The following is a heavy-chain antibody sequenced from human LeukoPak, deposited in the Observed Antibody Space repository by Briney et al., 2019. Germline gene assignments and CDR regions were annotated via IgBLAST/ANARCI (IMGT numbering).Heavy chain of an antibody. CDR1: GGSISNYY. D-gene: IGHD2-15*01. V-gene: IGHV4-59*08. Sequence: SETLSLTCNVSGGSISNYYWSWIRQPPGKGLEWIGYMYHTGHTMYNSSLKSRVTMSLDTSKNHFSLRLSSVTAADTAVYYCSRHPFATPFDYWARETWVTVSS. CDR2: MYHTGHT. J-gene: IGHJ4*02. CDR3: SRHPFATPFDY.